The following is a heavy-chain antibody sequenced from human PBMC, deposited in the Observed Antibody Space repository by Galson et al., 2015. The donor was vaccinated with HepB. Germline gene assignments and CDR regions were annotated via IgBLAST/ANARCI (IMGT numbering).Heavy chain of an antibody. Sequence: SVKVSCKASGYTFTSYGISWVRQAPGQGLEWMGWISAYNGNTNYAQKLQGRVTMTTDTSTSTAYMELRSLRSDDTAVYYCARNMVRGVKHPASGRYCYYGMDVWGQGTTVTVSS. CDR1: GYTFTSYG. J-gene: IGHJ6*02. D-gene: IGHD3-10*01. CDR3: ARNMVRGVKHPASGRYCYYGMDV. CDR2: ISAYNGNT. V-gene: IGHV1-18*04.